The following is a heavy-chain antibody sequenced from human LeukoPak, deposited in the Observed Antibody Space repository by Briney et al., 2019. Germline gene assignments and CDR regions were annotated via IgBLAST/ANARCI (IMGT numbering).Heavy chain of an antibody. J-gene: IGHJ4*02. CDR3: AKDYYDSSGYFDY. V-gene: IGHV3-74*01. CDR1: GFTFSTYW. D-gene: IGHD3-22*01. Sequence: GGSLRLSCAASGFTFSTYWMHWVRQAPGKGLVWVSRINSDESSTTYADSVKGRFTISRDNAKNTLYLQMNSLRAEDTAVYYCAKDYYDSSGYFDYWGQGTLVTVSS. CDR2: INSDESST.